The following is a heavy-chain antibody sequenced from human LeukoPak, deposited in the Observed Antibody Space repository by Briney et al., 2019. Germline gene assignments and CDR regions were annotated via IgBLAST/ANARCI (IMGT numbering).Heavy chain of an antibody. Sequence: SETLSLTCTVSGGSINGYFWNWIRQPAGKGLEWIGRIYTTGSTDYNPSLKSRVTMSVDTSKNQFSLKLSSVTAADTAVYYCARGPPPDFDCWGQGTLVTVSS. CDR1: GGSINGYF. V-gene: IGHV4-4*07. CDR2: IYTTGST. J-gene: IGHJ4*02. CDR3: ARGPPPDFDC.